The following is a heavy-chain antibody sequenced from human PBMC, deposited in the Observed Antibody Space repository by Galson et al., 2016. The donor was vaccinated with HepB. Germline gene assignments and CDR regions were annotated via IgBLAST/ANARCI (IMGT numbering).Heavy chain of an antibody. CDR1: GFTFTHHQ. V-gene: IGHV3-74*01. CDR2: IEPDGSRP. Sequence: SLRLSCAVSGFTFTHHQMHWVRQLPGKGLVWVSRIEPDGSRPIYADSVKGRFTISRDNAENMLYLQMDSLRADGTAVYYCARDLSGPDYWGQGTLVTVSS. J-gene: IGHJ4*02. CDR3: ARDLSGPDY.